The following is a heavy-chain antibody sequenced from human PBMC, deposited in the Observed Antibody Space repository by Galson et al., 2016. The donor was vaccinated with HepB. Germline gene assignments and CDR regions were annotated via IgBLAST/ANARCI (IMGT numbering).Heavy chain of an antibody. Sequence: SLRLSCAASGFTFGAHAMHWVRQRPGKGLEWVSGISWNSGAIDYADSVRGRFTISRDNAKNSLDLQMSSLRAEATALYYCAKDLSGIPYYYSLDVWGLGTTVTVS. CDR3: AKDLSGIPYYYSLDV. V-gene: IGHV3-9*01. D-gene: IGHD6-13*01. CDR2: ISWNSGAI. CDR1: GFTFGAHA. J-gene: IGHJ6*02.